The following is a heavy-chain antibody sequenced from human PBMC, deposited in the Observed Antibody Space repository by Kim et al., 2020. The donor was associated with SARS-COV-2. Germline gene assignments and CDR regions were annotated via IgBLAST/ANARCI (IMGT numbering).Heavy chain of an antibody. Sequence: GGNTSYRASREGRFTVSRDNAKNTLYLQMNSLTAEDSAVYYCTNPTVGWGQGTLVTVSS. D-gene: IGHD4-17*01. J-gene: IGHJ4*02. CDR3: TNPTVG. V-gene: IGHV3-74*03. CDR2: GGNT.